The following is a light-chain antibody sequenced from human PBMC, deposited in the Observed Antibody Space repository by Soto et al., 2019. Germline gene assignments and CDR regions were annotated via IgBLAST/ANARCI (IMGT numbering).Light chain of an antibody. V-gene: IGKV3-15*01. CDR2: GAS. CDR1: QSVSSN. Sequence: EIVMTQSPVTLSVSPGERATLSCRASQSVSSNLAWYQQKVGQAPRLLVYGASIRAPGVPARFSGSGSGTEFTLTINSLQSEDFALYYCQQYNSSPITFGQGTRLEIK. CDR3: QQYNSSPIT. J-gene: IGKJ5*01.